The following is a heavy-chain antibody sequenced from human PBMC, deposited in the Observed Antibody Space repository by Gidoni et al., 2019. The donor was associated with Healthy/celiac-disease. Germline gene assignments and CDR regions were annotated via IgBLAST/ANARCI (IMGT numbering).Heavy chain of an antibody. Sequence: EVQLVESGGGLVQPGGSMRLSCAASGCTVSSNYMSWVRQAPGKGLEWVSVIYSGGSTYYAYSVKSRFTISRDNSKNTLYLQMNSLRAEDTAVYYCATAYDFWSGSDYWGQGTLVTVSS. CDR3: ATAYDFWSGSDY. V-gene: IGHV3-66*01. D-gene: IGHD3-3*01. CDR1: GCTVSSNY. CDR2: IYSGGST. J-gene: IGHJ4*02.